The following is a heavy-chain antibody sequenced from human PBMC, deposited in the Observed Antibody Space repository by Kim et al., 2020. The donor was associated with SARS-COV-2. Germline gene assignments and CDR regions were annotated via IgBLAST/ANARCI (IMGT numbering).Heavy chain of an antibody. CDR1: GFTFSSYD. V-gene: IGHV3-13*05. J-gene: IGHJ3*02. CDR3: ARGHAKMSMTTVIDDAFDI. CDR2: IGTAGDP. Sequence: GGSLRLSCAASGFTFSSYDMHWVRQATGKGLEWVSAIGTAGDPYYPGSVKGRFTISRENAKNSLYLQMNSLRAGDTAVYYCARGHAKMSMTTVIDDAFDIWGQGTMVTVSS. D-gene: IGHD4-17*01.